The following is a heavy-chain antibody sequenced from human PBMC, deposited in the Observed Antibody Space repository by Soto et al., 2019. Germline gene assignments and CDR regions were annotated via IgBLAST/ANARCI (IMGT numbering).Heavy chain of an antibody. V-gene: IGHV4-30-4*01. Sequence: QVQLQESGPGLLKPSQTLSLTCSVSGASINSSDYYWSWIRQPPGRGLEWIGHIYYSGSTYYNPSLTRGAGISVYSHKSQFSLNRTSVPSSDTAVSVYAIILMKYYWFDYWGQGALVTVSS. D-gene: IGHD3-16*01. CDR3: AIILMKYYWFDY. J-gene: IGHJ4*02. CDR2: IYYSGST. CDR1: GASINSSDYY.